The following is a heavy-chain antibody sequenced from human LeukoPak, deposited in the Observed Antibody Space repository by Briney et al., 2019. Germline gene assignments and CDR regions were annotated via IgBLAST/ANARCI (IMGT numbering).Heavy chain of an antibody. CDR3: ARSGGSMAYCFDY. J-gene: IGHJ4*02. CDR2: IWYDGSNK. D-gene: IGHD2-15*01. Sequence: GGSLRLSCAVSGFTLSIYGIHWVRQAPGKGLEWVAVIWYDGSNKYYADSVKGRFTISRDKSKNALYLQMNSLRAEDTAVYYCARSGGSMAYCFDYWGQGTLVTVFS. V-gene: IGHV3-33*01. CDR1: GFTLSIYG.